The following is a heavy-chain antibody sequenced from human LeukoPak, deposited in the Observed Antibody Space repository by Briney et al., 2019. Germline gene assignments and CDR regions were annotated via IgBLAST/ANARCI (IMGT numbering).Heavy chain of an antibody. V-gene: IGHV4-4*02. D-gene: IGHD3-10*01. Sequence: SGTLSLTCAVSGGSISSSNWWTWVRQPPGKGLEWIGEIYRSGSTNYNPSLKSRVTISVDKSKNQFSLKLSSLTAADTAVYYCARRRGGVRGVIRSNWFDPWGQGTLVTVSS. CDR1: GGSISSSNW. CDR3: ARRRGGVRGVIRSNWFDP. CDR2: IYRSGST. J-gene: IGHJ5*02.